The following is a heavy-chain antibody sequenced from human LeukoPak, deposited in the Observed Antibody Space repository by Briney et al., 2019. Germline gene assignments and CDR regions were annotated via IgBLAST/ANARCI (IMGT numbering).Heavy chain of an antibody. CDR3: ARVGGYCSSTSCYGGIDP. Sequence: SETLSLTCTVSGGSISSYYWSWIRQPPGKGLEWIAYIYYSGSTKYNPSLKSRVTISVDTSKNQFSLKLSSVTAADTAVYYCARVGGYCSSTSCYGGIDPWGQGTLVTVSS. V-gene: IGHV4-59*01. CDR2: IYYSGST. D-gene: IGHD2-2*01. J-gene: IGHJ5*02. CDR1: GGSISSYY.